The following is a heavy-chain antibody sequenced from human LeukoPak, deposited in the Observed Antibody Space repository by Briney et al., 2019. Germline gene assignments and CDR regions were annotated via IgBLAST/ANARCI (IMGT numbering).Heavy chain of an antibody. CDR1: GYTLTELS. CDR2: FDPEDGET. CDR3: ATVGVVNYYYGMDV. Sequence: GASVKVSCKVSGYTLTELSMHWVRQAPGKGLEWMGGFDPEDGETIYAQKFQGRVTMTEDTSTDTAYMELSSLRSEDTAVYYCATVGVVNYYYGMDVWGQGTTVTVSS. V-gene: IGHV1-24*01. J-gene: IGHJ6*02.